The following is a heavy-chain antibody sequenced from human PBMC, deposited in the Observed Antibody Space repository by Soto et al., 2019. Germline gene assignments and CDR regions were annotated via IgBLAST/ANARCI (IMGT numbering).Heavy chain of an antibody. Sequence: QVTLKESGPVLVKPTETLTLTCTVSGFSLSNARMGVIWIRQPPGKALEWLAHIFSNDEKSYSTSLKSRLTISKDTSKSQVVLTMTNMDPVDTATYYCARIQGYDYIWGSYDAFDIWGQGTMVTVSS. J-gene: IGHJ3*02. CDR3: ARIQGYDYIWGSYDAFDI. CDR2: IFSNDEK. D-gene: IGHD3-16*01. CDR1: GFSLSNARMG. V-gene: IGHV2-26*01.